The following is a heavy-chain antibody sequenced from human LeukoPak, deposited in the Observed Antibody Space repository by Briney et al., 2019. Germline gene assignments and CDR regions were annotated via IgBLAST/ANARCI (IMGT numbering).Heavy chain of an antibody. CDR1: GFTFGKYW. CDR3: AREWDCSSTSCYSHDDDYYYGMDV. CDR2: IKLDGSEK. D-gene: IGHD2-2*01. J-gene: IGHJ6*02. V-gene: IGHV3-7*03. Sequence: PGGSLRLSCVASGFTFGKYWMSWVRQAPGKGLEWVANIKLDGSEKNYVDSVKGRFTISRDNTKNSLYLQMNSLRVEDTAVYYCAREWDCSSTSCYSHDDDYYYGMDVWGQGTTVTVSS.